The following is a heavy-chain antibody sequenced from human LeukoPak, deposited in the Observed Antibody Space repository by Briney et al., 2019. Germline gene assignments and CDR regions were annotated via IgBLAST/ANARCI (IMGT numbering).Heavy chain of an antibody. CDR3: AKGPHPYCTNGVCYTPEYYFDY. Sequence: GRSLRLSCAASGFTFSSYGMHWVRQAPGKGLEWVAVISYDGSNKYYADSVKGRFTISRDNSKNTLYLQMNSLRAEDTAVYYCAKGPHPYCTNGVCYTPEYYFDYWGQGTLVTVSS. CDR1: GFTFSSYG. D-gene: IGHD2-8*01. CDR2: ISYDGSNK. V-gene: IGHV3-30*18. J-gene: IGHJ4*02.